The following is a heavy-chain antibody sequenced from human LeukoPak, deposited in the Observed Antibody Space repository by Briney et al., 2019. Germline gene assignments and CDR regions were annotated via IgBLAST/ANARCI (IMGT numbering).Heavy chain of an antibody. CDR3: ARGRSRFWSGPSAFDP. Sequence: SVKVSCKASGGTFSSYAISWVRQAPGQGLEWMGRIIPIFGTANYAQKFQGRVTITTDESTSTAYMELSSLRSEDTAVYYCARGRSRFWSGPSAFDPWGQGTLVTVSS. CDR1: GGTFSSYA. J-gene: IGHJ5*02. CDR2: IIPIFGTA. V-gene: IGHV1-69*05. D-gene: IGHD3-3*01.